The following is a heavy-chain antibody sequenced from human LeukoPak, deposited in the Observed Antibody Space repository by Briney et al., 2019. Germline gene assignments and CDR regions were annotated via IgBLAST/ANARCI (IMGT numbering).Heavy chain of an antibody. D-gene: IGHD2-2*02. CDR2: ISYDGSNK. V-gene: IGHV3-30-3*01. CDR1: GFTFSSYA. CDR3: ARKDCSSTSCYIDVWGYFDY. Sequence: PGGSLRLSCAASGFTFSSYAMHWVRQAPGKGLEWVAVISYDGSNKYYADSVKGRFTISRDNSKNTLYLQMNSLRAEDTAVYYCARKDCSSTSCYIDVWGYFDYWGQGTLVTVSS. J-gene: IGHJ4*02.